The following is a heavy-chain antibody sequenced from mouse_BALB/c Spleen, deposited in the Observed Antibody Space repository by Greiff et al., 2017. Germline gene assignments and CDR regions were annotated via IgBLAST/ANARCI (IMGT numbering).Heavy chain of an antibody. Sequence: EVKLVESGGGLVKPGGSLKLSCAASGFTFSSYAMSWVRQTPEKRLEWVASISSGGSTYYPDSVKGRFTISRDNARNILYLQMSSLRSEDTAMYYCARGDDGYVGFAYWGQGTLVTVSA. V-gene: IGHV5-6-5*01. CDR1: GFTFSSYA. CDR3: ARGDDGYVGFAY. D-gene: IGHD2-3*01. CDR2: ISSGGST. J-gene: IGHJ3*01.